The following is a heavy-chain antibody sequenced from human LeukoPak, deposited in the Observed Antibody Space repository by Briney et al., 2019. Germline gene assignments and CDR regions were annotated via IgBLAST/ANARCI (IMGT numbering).Heavy chain of an antibody. Sequence: SETLSLTCTVSGGSISSYYWSWIRQPAGKGLEWIGEIYHSGSTNYNPSLKSRVTISVDKSKNQFSLKLSSVTAADTAVYYCARWDSTLDYFDYWGQGTLVTVSS. CDR2: IYHSGST. CDR1: GGSISSYY. J-gene: IGHJ4*02. D-gene: IGHD2-2*01. V-gene: IGHV4-59*01. CDR3: ARWDSTLDYFDY.